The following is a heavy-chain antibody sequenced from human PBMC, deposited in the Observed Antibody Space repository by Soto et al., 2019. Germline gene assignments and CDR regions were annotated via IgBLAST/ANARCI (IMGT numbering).Heavy chain of an antibody. Sequence: PSETLSLTCAVYGGSFSGYYWSWIRQPPGKGLEWIGEINHSGSTNYNPSLKSRVTISVDTSKNQFSLKLSSVTAADTAVYYCARGVHDDSSGYYYFYWGQGTLVTVSS. D-gene: IGHD3-22*01. V-gene: IGHV4-34*01. J-gene: IGHJ4*02. CDR2: INHSGST. CDR3: ARGVHDDSSGYYYFY. CDR1: GGSFSGYY.